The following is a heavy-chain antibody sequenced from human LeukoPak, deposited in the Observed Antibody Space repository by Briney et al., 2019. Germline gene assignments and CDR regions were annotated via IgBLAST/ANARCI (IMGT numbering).Heavy chain of an antibody. D-gene: IGHD3-22*01. CDR1: GGSFSGYY. J-gene: IGHJ4*02. CDR2: INHSGST. V-gene: IGHV4-34*01. Sequence: SETLSLTCAVYGGSFSGYYWSWIRQPPGKGLEWIGEINHSGSTNYNPSLKSRVTISVDTSKNQFSLKLSSVTAADTAVYYCPRRAYYHDSSGYYYFSGYFDYWGQGTLVTVSS. CDR3: PRRAYYHDSSGYYYFSGYFDY.